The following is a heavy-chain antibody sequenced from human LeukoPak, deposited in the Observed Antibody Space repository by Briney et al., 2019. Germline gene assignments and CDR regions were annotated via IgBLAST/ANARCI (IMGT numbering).Heavy chain of an antibody. D-gene: IGHD2-2*01. V-gene: IGHV3-23*01. Sequence: GGSLRLSCAASGFTYLTYSMPWVRQAPGKGLEWVATIAGSGFDTYYADSVKGRFTISRDNSENTVYLQMNSLLVEDTAVYYCARGGRVYQTDYWGQGTLVSVSS. J-gene: IGHJ4*02. CDR1: GFTYLTYS. CDR3: ARGGRVYQTDY. CDR2: IAGSGFDT.